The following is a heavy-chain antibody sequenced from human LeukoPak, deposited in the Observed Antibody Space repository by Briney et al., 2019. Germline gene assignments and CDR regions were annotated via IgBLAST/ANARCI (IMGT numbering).Heavy chain of an antibody. D-gene: IGHD6-19*01. CDR3: ARRGPIAVACHFDY. V-gene: IGHV4-59*01. Sequence: SETLSLTCTVSGGSISSYYWSWIRQPPGKGLEWIGYIYYSGSTNYNPSHKSRVTISVDTSKSQFSLNLDSVTAADTAVYYCARRGPIAVACHFDYWGQGTLVTVSS. CDR1: GGSISSYY. CDR2: IYYSGST. J-gene: IGHJ4*02.